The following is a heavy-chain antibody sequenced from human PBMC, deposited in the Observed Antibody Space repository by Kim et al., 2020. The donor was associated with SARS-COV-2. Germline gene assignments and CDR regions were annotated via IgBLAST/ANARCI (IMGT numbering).Heavy chain of an antibody. CDR2: SSSSSTT. J-gene: IGHJ4*02. Sequence: SSSSSTTYYADSGKGRFTISRDNAKNSLYLQMNSLRAEDTAVYYCAGRLDYWGQGTLVTVSS. V-gene: IGHV3-48*01. CDR3: AGRLDY.